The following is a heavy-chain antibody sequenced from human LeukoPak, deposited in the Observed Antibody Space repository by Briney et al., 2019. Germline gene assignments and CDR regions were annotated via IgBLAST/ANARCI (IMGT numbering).Heavy chain of an antibody. J-gene: IGHJ4*02. D-gene: IGHD5-24*01. V-gene: IGHV3-7*04. CDR3: TRVGYIDEGIDY. Sequence: GGSLRLSCVASGFTFGKYWMSWVRQAPGKGLEWGANIKLDGSEKNYVDSVKGRFTISRDNTKNSLYLQMNSLRAEDTAIYYCTRVGYIDEGIDYWGQGTLVTVSS. CDR1: GFTFGKYW. CDR2: IKLDGSEK.